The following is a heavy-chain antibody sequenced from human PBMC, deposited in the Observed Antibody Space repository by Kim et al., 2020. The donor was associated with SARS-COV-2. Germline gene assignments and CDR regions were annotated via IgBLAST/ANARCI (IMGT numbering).Heavy chain of an antibody. CDR3: ARQDLHMVRGVIGWFDP. V-gene: IGHV1-69*06. J-gene: IGHJ5*02. CDR2: IIPIFGTA. Sequence: SVKVSCKASGGTFSSYAISWVRQAPGQGLEWMGGIIPIFGTANYAQKFQGRVTITADKSTSTAYMELSSLRSEDTAVYYCARQDLHMVRGVIGWFDPWGQGTLVTVSS. D-gene: IGHD3-10*01. CDR1: GGTFSSYA.